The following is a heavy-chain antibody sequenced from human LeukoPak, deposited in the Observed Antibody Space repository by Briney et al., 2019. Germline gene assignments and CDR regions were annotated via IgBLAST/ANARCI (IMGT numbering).Heavy chain of an antibody. Sequence: ASVKVSCKASGGTFSSYAISWVRQAPGQGLEWMGGIIPIFGTANYAQKFQGRVTITADESTSTAYMELSSLRSEDTAVYYCARGSTYYDSSGQVPFDYWGQGTLVTVSS. D-gene: IGHD3-22*01. CDR1: GGTFSSYA. J-gene: IGHJ4*02. V-gene: IGHV1-69*13. CDR3: ARGSTYYDSSGQVPFDY. CDR2: IIPIFGTA.